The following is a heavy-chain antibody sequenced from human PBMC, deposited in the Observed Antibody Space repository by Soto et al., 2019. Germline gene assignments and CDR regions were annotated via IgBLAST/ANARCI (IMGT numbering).Heavy chain of an antibody. D-gene: IGHD1-26*01. Sequence: GGSLRLSCAASGFPVSSKYMSWVRQAPGKGLEWISIIYSAGNTYYADSVKGRFTISRDNSKNTLYLQMNSLGAEDTAVYYCARDFVVGGPTINYYYGMDVWGQGTTVTVSS. V-gene: IGHV3-66*01. CDR3: ARDFVVGGPTINYYYGMDV. J-gene: IGHJ6*02. CDR1: GFPVSSKY. CDR2: IYSAGNT.